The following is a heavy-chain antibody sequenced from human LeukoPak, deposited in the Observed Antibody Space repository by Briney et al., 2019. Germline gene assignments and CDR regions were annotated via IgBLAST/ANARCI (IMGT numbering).Heavy chain of an antibody. J-gene: IGHJ4*02. D-gene: IGHD6-19*01. V-gene: IGHV3-48*02. CDR3: ATYSSGWNDFDY. Sequence: PGGSLRLSCAASGFTFSSYSMNWVRQAPGKGLEWVSYISSSSSSTIYYADSVKGRFTISRDNAKNSLYLQMNSLRDEDTAVYYCATYSSGWNDFDYWGQGTLVTVSS. CDR2: ISSSSSSTI. CDR1: GFTFSSYS.